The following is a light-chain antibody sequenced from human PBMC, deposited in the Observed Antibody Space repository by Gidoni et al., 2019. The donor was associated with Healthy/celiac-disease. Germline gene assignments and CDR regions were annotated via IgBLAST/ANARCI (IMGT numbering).Light chain of an antibody. CDR3: QQYKSYST. CDR2: DAS. Sequence: IQMTQSPSTLSASVGDRVTITCRASQSISSWLAWYQQKPGKAPKLLIYDASSLESGVPSRFSGSGSGTEFTLTISSLQPDDFATYYCQQYKSYSTFGQGTKVEIK. J-gene: IGKJ1*01. V-gene: IGKV1-5*01. CDR1: QSISSW.